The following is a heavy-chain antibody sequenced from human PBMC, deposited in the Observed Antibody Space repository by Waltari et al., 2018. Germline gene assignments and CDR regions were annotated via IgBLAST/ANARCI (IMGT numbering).Heavy chain of an antibody. J-gene: IGHJ4*02. CDR3: ARTAYDHLTGYPTLDH. D-gene: IGHD3-9*01. Sequence: QVQLQESGPGLVKPSETLSLTCTVPGAYFQRSSHHWGWVRQPPGKGLEWIGSIYYSGSTYYNPSLKSRVNMSVDTANYQFSLKVTSVTAADTAIYYCARTAYDHLTGYPTLDHWGQGILVTVSS. V-gene: IGHV4-39*07. CDR1: GAYFQRSSHH. CDR2: IYYSGST.